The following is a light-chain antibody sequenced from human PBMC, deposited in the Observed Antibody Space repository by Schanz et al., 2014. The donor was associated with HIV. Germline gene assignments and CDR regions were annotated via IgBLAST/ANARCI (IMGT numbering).Light chain of an antibody. CDR2: KAS. V-gene: IGKV1-5*03. J-gene: IGKJ2*01. CDR3: QQYDSYPYT. Sequence: IQMTQSPSTLSASVGDSVTISCRASQSISNWLAWYQQKPGKAPKLLIYKASSLQSGVPSRFSDSGSGTEFTLTISSLQPDDFATYYCQQYDSYPYTFGQGTKLEIK. CDR1: QSISNW.